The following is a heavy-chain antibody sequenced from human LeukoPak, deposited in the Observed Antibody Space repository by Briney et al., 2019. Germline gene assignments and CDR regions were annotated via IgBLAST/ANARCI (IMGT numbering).Heavy chain of an antibody. Sequence: KSGGSLRLSCAASGFTFSSYSMNWVRQAPGKGLEWVSSISSSSSYIYYADSVKGRFTISRDNAKNSLYLQMNSLRAEDTAVYYCAKEGAGIAGTGYFDYWGQGTLVTVSS. D-gene: IGHD6-13*01. V-gene: IGHV3-21*01. CDR1: GFTFSSYS. CDR3: AKEGAGIAGTGYFDY. J-gene: IGHJ4*02. CDR2: ISSSSSYI.